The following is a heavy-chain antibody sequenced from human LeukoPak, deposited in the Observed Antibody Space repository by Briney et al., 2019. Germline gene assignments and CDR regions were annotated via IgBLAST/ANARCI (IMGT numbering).Heavy chain of an antibody. CDR3: ARDRIHYFDY. Sequence: GGSLRLSCAASGFTVSSNYMSWVRQAPGKGLEWVSVIYSGGSTYYADSVKGRFTISRDNSKNTLYLQMNSLRAEDTAVYYCARDRIHYFDYWGQGTLLTVSS. CDR1: GFTVSSNY. V-gene: IGHV3-53*01. CDR2: IYSGGST. D-gene: IGHD5-18*01. J-gene: IGHJ4*02.